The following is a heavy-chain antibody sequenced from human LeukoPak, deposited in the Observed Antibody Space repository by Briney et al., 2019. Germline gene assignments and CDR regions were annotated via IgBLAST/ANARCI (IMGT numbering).Heavy chain of an antibody. CDR1: GYTLTELS. CDR3: ATALLGVVDYYFDY. V-gene: IGHV1-24*01. D-gene: IGHD3-3*01. Sequence: ASVKVSCKVSGYTLTELSMHWVRQAPGKGLVWVGGFDPEDGETIYAQKFQGRVTMTEDTSTDTAYMELSSLRSEDTAVYYCATALLGVVDYYFDYWGQGTLVTVSS. J-gene: IGHJ4*02. CDR2: FDPEDGET.